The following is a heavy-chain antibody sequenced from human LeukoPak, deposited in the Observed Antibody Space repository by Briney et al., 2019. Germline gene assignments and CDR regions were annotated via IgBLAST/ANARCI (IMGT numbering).Heavy chain of an antibody. V-gene: IGHV4-38-2*01. CDR1: GYSISSGYY. CDR2: IYYSGST. Sequence: SETLSLTCAVSGYSISSGYYWGWIRQAPGKGLEWIGSIYYSGSTTSYNPSLKSRVTISVETSKNQFSLNLSSMTAADTAVYYCARTYCTNSCYPDYWGQGTLVTVSS. J-gene: IGHJ4*02. D-gene: IGHD2-8*01. CDR3: ARTYCTNSCYPDY.